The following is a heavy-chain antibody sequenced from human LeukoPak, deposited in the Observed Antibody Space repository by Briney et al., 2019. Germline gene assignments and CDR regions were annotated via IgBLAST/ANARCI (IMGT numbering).Heavy chain of an antibody. Sequence: GASVKVSCKASGYIFTNYHMHWVRQAPGQGLEWMGIINPSGGSTNYAQKFQGRVTVTRDMSTSTVYMELSSLISEDTAVYYCARGRIAIDYWGQGTLVTVSS. CDR2: INPSGGST. CDR3: ARGRIAIDY. CDR1: GYIFTNYH. J-gene: IGHJ4*02. V-gene: IGHV1-46*01. D-gene: IGHD6-13*01.